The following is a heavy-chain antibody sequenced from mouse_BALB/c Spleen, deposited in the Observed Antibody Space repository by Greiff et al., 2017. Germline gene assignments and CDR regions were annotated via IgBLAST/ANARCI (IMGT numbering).Heavy chain of an antibody. CDR1: GYTFTSYV. V-gene: IGHV1-14*01. CDR2: INPYNDGT. J-gene: IGHJ3*01. CDR3: ASYYSNYGAWFAY. D-gene: IGHD2-5*01. Sequence: VQLKESGPELVKPGASVKMSCKASGYTFTSYVMHWVKQKPGQGLEWIGYINPYNDGTKYNEKFKGKATLTTDKSSNTAYMELSSLTSEDSAVYYCASYYSNYGAWFAYWGQGTLVTVSA.